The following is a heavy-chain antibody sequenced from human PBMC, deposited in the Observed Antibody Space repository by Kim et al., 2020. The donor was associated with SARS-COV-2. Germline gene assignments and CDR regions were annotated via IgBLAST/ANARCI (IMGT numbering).Heavy chain of an antibody. D-gene: IGHD3-10*01. CDR1: GFTFSDYA. Sequence: GGSLRLSCSASGFTFSDYAMHWVRQAPGRGLEYVSAVSSNEGSTYYAASVKGRFTISRDNSKNTLFLQMRSLRAEDTAVYYCVKDNAPYYYGSGTYYNRGMDVWGRGTTVTVSS. J-gene: IGHJ6*02. CDR2: VSSNEGST. CDR3: VKDNAPYYYGSGTYYNRGMDV. V-gene: IGHV3-64D*06.